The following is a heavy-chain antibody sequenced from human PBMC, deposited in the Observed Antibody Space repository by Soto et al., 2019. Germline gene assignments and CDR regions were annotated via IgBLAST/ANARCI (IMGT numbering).Heavy chain of an antibody. CDR2: IWYDGSNK. J-gene: IGHJ4*02. CDR1: GFTFSSYG. CDR3: ARDEGIMIQDY. D-gene: IGHD3-16*01. V-gene: IGHV3-33*01. Sequence: GGSLRLSCAASGFTFSSYGMHWVRQAPGKGLEWVAVIWYDGSNKYYADSVKGRFTISRDNSKNTLYLQMNSLRAEDTAVYYCARDEGIMIQDYWGQGTLVTVSS.